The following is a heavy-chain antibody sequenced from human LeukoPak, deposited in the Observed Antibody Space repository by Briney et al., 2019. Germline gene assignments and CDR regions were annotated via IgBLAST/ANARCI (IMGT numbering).Heavy chain of an antibody. CDR1: GYTFTAYF. CDR2: INPNSGAT. Sequence: ASVKVSCKASGYTFTAYFIHWVRQAPGQGLEWMGWINPNSGATHYEWNFQSRVTMTRDTSISTAYMELSSLRSDDTAVYYCTRPPTITTWRIFDFWGQGTLVTVPS. D-gene: IGHD4-11*01. V-gene: IGHV1-2*02. J-gene: IGHJ4*02. CDR3: TRPPTITTWRIFDF.